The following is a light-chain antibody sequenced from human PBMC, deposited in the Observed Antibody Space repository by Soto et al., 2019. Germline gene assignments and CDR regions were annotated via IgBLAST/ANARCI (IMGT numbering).Light chain of an antibody. J-gene: IGKJ5*01. CDR2: AAS. CDR3: QQLNSYPIT. Sequence: DIQLTQSPSFLSASVGDRVTITCRASQGPSSDVAWYQQKPGKAPKLLIYAASTLQSGVPSRFSGSGSVKEFSLTIRSLQPEDCATYYCQQLNSYPITFGQGTRLEIK. V-gene: IGKV1-9*01. CDR1: QGPSSD.